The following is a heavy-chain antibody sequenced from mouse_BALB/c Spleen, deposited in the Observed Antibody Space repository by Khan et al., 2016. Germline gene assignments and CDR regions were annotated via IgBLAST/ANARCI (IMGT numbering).Heavy chain of an antibody. CDR2: NDPANGNS. Sequence: VQLQQSGAELVKPGASVKLSCTASGFNIKDTYMHWVKQRPEQGLEWIGRNDPANGNSKYDPKFQGKATIIVDKSSNTAYLQLSSLTSEDTAVYYYARRGPIYYYGSSCGYWGQGNTFTVSS. V-gene: IGHV14-3*02. D-gene: IGHD1-1*01. CDR3: ARRGPIYYYGSSCGY. CDR1: GFNIKDTY. J-gene: IGHJ2*01.